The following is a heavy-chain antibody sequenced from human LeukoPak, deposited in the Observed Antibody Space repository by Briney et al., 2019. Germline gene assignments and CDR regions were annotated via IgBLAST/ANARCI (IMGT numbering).Heavy chain of an antibody. Sequence: SETLSLTCNVSGASMSSNYWSWIRQPPGKGLEWIGYIYHSGNTNYSPSLESRVTMSVNESKNQFSLRVHFVSAADTAVYYCASTRRAAVAGRFASWGQGTLVTVSS. J-gene: IGHJ4*02. V-gene: IGHV4-4*09. CDR3: ASTRRAAVAGRFAS. CDR1: GASMSSNY. D-gene: IGHD6-19*01. CDR2: IYHSGNT.